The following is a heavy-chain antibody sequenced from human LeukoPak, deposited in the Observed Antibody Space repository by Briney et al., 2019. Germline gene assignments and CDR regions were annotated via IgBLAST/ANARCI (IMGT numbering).Heavy chain of an antibody. Sequence: PGGSLRLSCAASGFTFSSYSMNWVRQAPGKGLEWVSSISSSGSYIYYADSLKGRFTISRDNAKNSLYLQMNSLRAEDTAVYYCARXGSSWHFDYWGQGTLVT. CDR3: ARXGSSWHFDY. D-gene: IGHD6-13*01. CDR2: ISSSGSYI. CDR1: GFTFSSYS. V-gene: IGHV3-21*01. J-gene: IGHJ4*02.